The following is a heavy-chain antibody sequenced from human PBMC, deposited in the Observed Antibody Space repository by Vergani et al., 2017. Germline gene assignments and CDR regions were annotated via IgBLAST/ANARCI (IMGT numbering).Heavy chain of an antibody. Sequence: QVQLVQSGAEVKKPGSSVKVSCKASGGTFSSYAISWVRQAPGHGLEWMGRIIPIFGTANYAQKFQGRVTITADESTSTAYMELSSLRSEDTAVYYCARLAGRYCSGGSCYHDAFDIWGQGTMVTVSS. CDR3: ARLAGRYCSGGSCYHDAFDI. CDR2: IIPIFGTA. CDR1: GGTFSSYA. V-gene: IGHV1-69*13. J-gene: IGHJ3*02. D-gene: IGHD2-15*01.